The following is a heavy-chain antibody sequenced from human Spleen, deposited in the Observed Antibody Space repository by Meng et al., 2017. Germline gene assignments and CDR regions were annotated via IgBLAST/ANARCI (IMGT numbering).Heavy chain of an antibody. CDR2: IYYSGST. D-gene: IGHD1-26*01. CDR1: GGSISSGGYY. J-gene: IGHJ2*01. V-gene: IGHV4-31*03. Sequence: QGQRQDSGPGLVKPSQTLSLTFTVSGGSISSGGYYWSWIRQHPGKGLEWIGYIYYSGSTNYNPSLKSRVTISVDTSKNQFSLKLSSVTAADTAVYYCARGPVAGRNWYFDLWGRGTLVTVSS. CDR3: ARGPVAGRNWYFDL.